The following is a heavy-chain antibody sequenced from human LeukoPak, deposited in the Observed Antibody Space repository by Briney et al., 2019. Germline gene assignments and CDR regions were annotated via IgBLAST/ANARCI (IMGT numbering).Heavy chain of an antibody. V-gene: IGHV3-21*01. J-gene: IGHJ4*02. CDR3: ARDGQTGTTVY. CDR1: GFTFSSYS. D-gene: IGHD1-7*01. CDR2: ISSSSSYI. Sequence: GGSLRLSCAASGFTFSSYSMNWVRQAPGKGLEWVSSISSSSSYIYYADSVKGRFTVSRDNAKNSLHLQMNSLRAEDTAVYYCARDGQTGTTVYWGQGTLVTVSS.